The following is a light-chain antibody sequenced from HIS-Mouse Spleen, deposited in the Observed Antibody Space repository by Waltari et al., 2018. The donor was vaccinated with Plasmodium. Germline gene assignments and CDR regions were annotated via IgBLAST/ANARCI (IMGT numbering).Light chain of an antibody. Sequence: SYELTQPPSVSVSPGQTARITCSGDALPKNYAYWYQQKSGQAPVLCIYEDSKRPSGIRERFSGSSSGTMATLTIRGAQVEDEADYYCYSTDSSGNHRVFGGGTKLTVL. J-gene: IGLJ3*02. V-gene: IGLV3-10*01. CDR3: YSTDSSGNHRV. CDR1: ALPKNY. CDR2: EDS.